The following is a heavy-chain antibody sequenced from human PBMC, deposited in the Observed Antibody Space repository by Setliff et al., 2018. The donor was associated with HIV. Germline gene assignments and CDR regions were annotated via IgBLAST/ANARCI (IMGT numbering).Heavy chain of an antibody. Sequence: SETLSLTCAVSGYSISSGYYWGWIRQPPGKGLEWIGGIFHSASTTYNPSLKSRVTISIDTSKNQFSLKLASVTAADTAVYYCARRGAYGYDYFDYWGPGTLVTVSS. J-gene: IGHJ4*02. CDR3: ARRGAYGYDYFDY. D-gene: IGHD5-12*01. CDR1: GYSISSGYY. CDR2: IFHSAST. V-gene: IGHV4-38-2*01.